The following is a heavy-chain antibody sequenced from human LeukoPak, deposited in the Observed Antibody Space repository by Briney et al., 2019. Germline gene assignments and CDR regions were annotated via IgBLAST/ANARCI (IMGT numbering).Heavy chain of an antibody. CDR3: ARDGTYGSGSPM. Sequence: SVKVSCKASGGTFSSYAISWVRQAPGQGLEWMGRIIPIFGTANYAQKFHGRVTITTDESTSTAYMELSSLRSEDTAVYYCARDGTYGSGSPMWGQGTLVTVSS. J-gene: IGHJ4*02. CDR1: GGTFSSYA. V-gene: IGHV1-69*05. D-gene: IGHD3-10*01. CDR2: IIPIFGTA.